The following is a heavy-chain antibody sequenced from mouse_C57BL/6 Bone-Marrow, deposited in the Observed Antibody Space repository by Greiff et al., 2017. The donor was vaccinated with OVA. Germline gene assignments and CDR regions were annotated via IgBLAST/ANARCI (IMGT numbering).Heavy chain of an antibody. CDR1: GYSITSGYY. V-gene: IGHV3-6*01. CDR3: ARAGGDGYAWFAY. D-gene: IGHD2-2*01. J-gene: IGHJ3*01. CDR2: ISYDGSN. Sequence: EVQRVESGPGLVKPSQSLSLTCSVTGYSITSGYYWNWIRQFPGNKLEWMGYISYDGSNNYNPSLKNRISITRDTSKNQFFLKLNSVTTEDTATYYCARAGGDGYAWFAYWGQGTLVTVSA.